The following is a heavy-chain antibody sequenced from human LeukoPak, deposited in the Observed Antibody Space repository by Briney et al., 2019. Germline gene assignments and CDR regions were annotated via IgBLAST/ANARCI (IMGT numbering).Heavy chain of an antibody. Sequence: GGSLRLSCAPSGLTVRGDYMSWVRQAPGKGLEWVSLIYNNGNTHYADSVKGRFTISRDNSRNTLYLQMNSLRAEDTAVYYCARGAIDGWGQGTLVTVSS. J-gene: IGHJ4*02. CDR1: GLTVRGDY. CDR2: IYNNGNT. D-gene: IGHD3-22*01. CDR3: ARGAIDG. V-gene: IGHV3-53*01.